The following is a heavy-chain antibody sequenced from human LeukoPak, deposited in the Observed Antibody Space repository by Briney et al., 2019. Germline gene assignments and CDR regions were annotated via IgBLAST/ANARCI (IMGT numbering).Heavy chain of an antibody. CDR2: INHSGST. CDR1: GGSFSGYY. V-gene: IGHV4-34*01. CDR3: ARDLGLDY. D-gene: IGHD3-16*01. J-gene: IGHJ4*02. Sequence: PSETLSLTCAVYGGSFSGYYWSWIRQPPGKGLEWIGEINHSGSTNYNPSLKSRDTISVDTSKNQFSLKLSSVTAADTAVYYCARDLGLDYWGQGTLVTVSS.